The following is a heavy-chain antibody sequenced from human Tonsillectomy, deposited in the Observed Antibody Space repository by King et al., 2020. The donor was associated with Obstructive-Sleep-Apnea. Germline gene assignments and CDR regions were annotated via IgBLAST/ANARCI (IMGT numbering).Heavy chain of an antibody. V-gene: IGHV4-39*07. CDR1: GGSISSSSYY. CDR3: AGEAWEDIVVVVAAKIRSGYYYYGMDV. J-gene: IGHJ6*02. Sequence: QLQESGPGLVKPSETLSLTCTVSGGSISSSSYYWGWIRQPPGKGLEWIGSIYYSGSTYYNPSLKSRVTISVDTSKNQFSLKLSSVTAADTAVYYCAGEAWEDIVVVVAAKIRSGYYYYGMDVWGQGTTVTVSS. CDR2: IYYSGST. D-gene: IGHD2-15*01.